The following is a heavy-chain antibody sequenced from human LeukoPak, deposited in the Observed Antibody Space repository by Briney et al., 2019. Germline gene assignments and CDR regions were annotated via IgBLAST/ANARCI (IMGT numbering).Heavy chain of an antibody. J-gene: IGHJ5*02. Sequence: SETLSLTCIVSGYSVSSGYYWGWIRQPPGKGLEWIGNIHHSGSTYYNPSLKSRVTISVDTSKNQFSLKLSSVTAADTAVYYCARERHEYSSSGATFWFDPWGQGTLVTVSS. CDR2: IHHSGST. V-gene: IGHV4-38-2*02. CDR1: GYSVSSGYY. D-gene: IGHD6-6*01. CDR3: ARERHEYSSSGATFWFDP.